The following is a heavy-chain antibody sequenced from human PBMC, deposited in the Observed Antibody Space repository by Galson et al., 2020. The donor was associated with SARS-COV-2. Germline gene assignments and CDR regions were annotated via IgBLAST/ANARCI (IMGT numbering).Heavy chain of an antibody. D-gene: IGHD2-21*01. CDR2: IFSGGSA. J-gene: IGHJ4*02. Sequence: PQTLSLTCSVSGGSISSGGYQWCWIRQTPGKGLEWIGYIFSGGSAYYNPSLKSRHTISVDTPKNRFPPNRNSVTAADTAVYFCARGGWGGDFIDYWGQGALVSVFS. CDR3: ARGGWGGDFIDY. CDR1: GGSISSGGYQ. V-gene: IGHV4-30-4*08.